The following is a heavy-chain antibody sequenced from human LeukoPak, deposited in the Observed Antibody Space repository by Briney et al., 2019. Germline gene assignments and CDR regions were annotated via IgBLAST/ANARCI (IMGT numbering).Heavy chain of an antibody. CDR2: ISSGSSYI. J-gene: IGHJ6*02. Sequence: GGSLRLSCAASGFTFSSYAMSWVRQAPGKGLEWVSSISSGSSYIDYADSLQGRFTISRDNAKNSVYLQMNSLRAEDTAVYYCARSKGGAQREYGMDVWGQGTTVTVSS. D-gene: IGHD1-1*01. V-gene: IGHV3-21*06. CDR3: ARSKGGAQREYGMDV. CDR1: GFTFSSYA.